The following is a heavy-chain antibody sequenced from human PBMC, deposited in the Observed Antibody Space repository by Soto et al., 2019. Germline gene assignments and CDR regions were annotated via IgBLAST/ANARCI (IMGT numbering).Heavy chain of an antibody. Sequence: PGGSLRLSCAASGFTFSSYAMSWVRQAPGKGLEWVSAISGSGGSTYYADSVKGRFTISRDNSKNTLYLQMNSLRAEDTAVYYCAKEHCISTSCLYYYYYYGMDVWGQGTTVTVSS. CDR3: AKEHCISTSCLYYYYYYGMDV. D-gene: IGHD2-2*01. V-gene: IGHV3-23*01. CDR1: GFTFSSYA. J-gene: IGHJ6*02. CDR2: ISGSGGST.